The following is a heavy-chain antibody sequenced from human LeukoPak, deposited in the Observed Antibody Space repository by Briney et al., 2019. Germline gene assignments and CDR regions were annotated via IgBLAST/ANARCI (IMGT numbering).Heavy chain of an antibody. D-gene: IGHD3-3*01. CDR3: ARDDDVWSGWGH. J-gene: IGHJ4*02. V-gene: IGHV3-7*01. Sequence: GGSLRLSCTASGFPFSTYWLSWVRQTPGKGLEWVANINQDGSGEYYAGSVKGRFTIARDNAKNSLYLQMNSLRAEDTAVYCCARDDDVWSGWGHWGRGTLVTVSS. CDR1: GFPFSTYW. CDR2: INQDGSGE.